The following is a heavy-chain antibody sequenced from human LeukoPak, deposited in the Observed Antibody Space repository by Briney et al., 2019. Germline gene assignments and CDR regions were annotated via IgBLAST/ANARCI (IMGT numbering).Heavy chain of an antibody. V-gene: IGHV3-30*12. CDR1: GFTFSSFG. D-gene: IGHD6-13*01. Sequence: GGSLRLSCAASGFTFSSFGMHWVRQAPGKGLEWVAFISYDGSIKYYADSVKGRFTISRDNAKNSLYLQMNSLRAEDTAVYYCARCRIVAACGYWGQGTLVTVSS. J-gene: IGHJ4*02. CDR3: ARCRIVAACGY. CDR2: ISYDGSIK.